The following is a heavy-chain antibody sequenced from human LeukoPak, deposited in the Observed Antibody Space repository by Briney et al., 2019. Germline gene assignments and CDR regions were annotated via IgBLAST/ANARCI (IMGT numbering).Heavy chain of an antibody. V-gene: IGHV3-7*01. CDR3: ARGRDSGGYYDDAFDI. CDR1: GFTFSSFW. D-gene: IGHD3-22*01. CDR2: INQHGSEK. Sequence: PGGSLRLSCAASGFTFSSFWMSWVRQAPGKGLEWVANINQHGSEKYYVDSVKGRFTISRVNAKNSLDLQMNSLRAEDTAAYYCARGRDSGGYYDDAFDIWGQGTMVTVSS. J-gene: IGHJ3*02.